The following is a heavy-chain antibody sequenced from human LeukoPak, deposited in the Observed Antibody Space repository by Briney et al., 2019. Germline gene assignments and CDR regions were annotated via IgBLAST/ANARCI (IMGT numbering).Heavy chain of an antibody. CDR3: ATKGLVSVPSRYHFDC. V-gene: IGHV3-23*01. CDR2: ISGDGRIT. CDR1: GFTLSSYA. Sequence: GGSLRLSCAASGFTLSSYAMSWVRQAPGKGLERVSAISGDGRITHHADSVKGRFTISRDNSKNTLYLQMNSLRAEDTAIYYCATKGLVSVPSRYHFDCWGQGTLVTVSS. D-gene: IGHD2-2*01. J-gene: IGHJ4*02.